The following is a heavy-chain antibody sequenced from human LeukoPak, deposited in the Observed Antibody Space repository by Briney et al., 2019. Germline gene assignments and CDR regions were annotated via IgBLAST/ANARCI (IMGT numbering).Heavy chain of an antibody. D-gene: IGHD3-10*01. CDR1: GSSISSYY. J-gene: IGHJ3*02. Sequence: SETLSLTCTVFGSSISSYYWSWIRQPPGKGLEWIGYIYYSGSTNYNPSLKSRVTISVDTSKNQFSLKLSSVTAADTAVYYCARQRGRGDAFDIWGQGTMVTVSS. V-gene: IGHV4-59*08. CDR2: IYYSGST. CDR3: ARQRGRGDAFDI.